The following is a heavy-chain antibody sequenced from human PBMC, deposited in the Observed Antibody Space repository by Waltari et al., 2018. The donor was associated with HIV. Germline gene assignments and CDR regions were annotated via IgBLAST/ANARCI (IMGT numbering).Heavy chain of an antibody. CDR1: GIAVTNNY. D-gene: IGHD4-17*01. CDR2: IYRGGDK. J-gene: IGHJ6*02. CDR3: SGPDGDQGTSVTYYGMGV. Sequence: EVQLVETGGDVIRPGGSLRLSCATSGIAVTNNYINWVRQAPGKGLELFSVIYRGGDKKNADSVKGRFLISRDNSKNTVFLQLNRLRVEDTAVYYCSGPDGDQGTSVTYYGMGVWGQGTTVIVSS. V-gene: IGHV3-53*02.